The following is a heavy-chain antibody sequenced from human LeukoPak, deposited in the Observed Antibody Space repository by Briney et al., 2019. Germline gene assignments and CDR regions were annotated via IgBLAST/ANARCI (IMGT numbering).Heavy chain of an antibody. CDR2: INHSGST. D-gene: IGHD3-3*01. Sequence: SETLSLTCAVYGGSFSGYYWSWIRQPPGKGLEWIGEINHSGSTNYNPSLKSRVTISVDTSKNQFSLKLSSVTAADTAVYYCARRMFFGVVTLRGSAFDIWGQGTMVTASS. CDR3: ARRMFFGVVTLRGSAFDI. V-gene: IGHV4-34*01. CDR1: GGSFSGYY. J-gene: IGHJ3*02.